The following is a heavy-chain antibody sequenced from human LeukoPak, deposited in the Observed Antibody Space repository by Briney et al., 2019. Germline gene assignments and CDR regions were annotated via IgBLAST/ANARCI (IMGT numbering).Heavy chain of an antibody. CDR2: IYNSGST. Sequence: PAETLSLTCTVSGGSISIYYWSWIRQPPGKGLEWIGYIYNSGSTIYSPSLRSRVTISVDTSKNQFSLKLNSVTAADTAVYYCVRDRELTYWSQGTLVTVSS. CDR1: GGSISIYY. D-gene: IGHD5-24*01. V-gene: IGHV4-59*01. CDR3: VRDRELTY. J-gene: IGHJ4*02.